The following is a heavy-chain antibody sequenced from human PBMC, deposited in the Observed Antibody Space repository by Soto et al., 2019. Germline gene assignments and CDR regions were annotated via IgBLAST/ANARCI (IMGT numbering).Heavy chain of an antibody. J-gene: IGHJ3*02. CDR3: ARDPPTSKNAFDI. D-gene: IGHD3-16*01. V-gene: IGHV3-21*01. Sequence: PGGSLRLSCAASGFTFSSYSMNWVRQAPGKGLEWVSSISSSSSYIYYADSVKGRFTISRDNAKNSLYLQMNSLRAEDTAVYYCARDPPTSKNAFDIWGQGTMVTVSS. CDR1: GFTFSSYS. CDR2: ISSSSSYI.